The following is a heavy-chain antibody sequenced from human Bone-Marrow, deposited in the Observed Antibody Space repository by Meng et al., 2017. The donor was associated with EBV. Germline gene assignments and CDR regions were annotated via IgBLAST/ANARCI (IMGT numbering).Heavy chain of an antibody. D-gene: IGHD5-24*01. J-gene: IGHJ4*02. CDR1: GASISGSNW. V-gene: IGHV4-4*02. Sequence: ERHVSRPGRGMPSGTLSLPCAVSGASISGSNWWSWVRQPPGKGLEWIGEIWHGGNTNYNPSLKSRVTISVDKSGNQFSLNLNSVTAADTAVYYCARGNAYNVPSFDYWGQGTLVTVSS. CDR3: ARGNAYNVPSFDY. CDR2: IWHGGNT.